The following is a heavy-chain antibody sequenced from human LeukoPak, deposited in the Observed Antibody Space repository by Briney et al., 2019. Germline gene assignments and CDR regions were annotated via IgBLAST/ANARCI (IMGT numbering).Heavy chain of an antibody. J-gene: IGHJ6*03. Sequence: PGGSLRLSCAASGFTFSSYSMNWVRQAPGKGLEWVSSISSSSTYIYYADSVKGRFTISRDNAKNSLYLQMNSLRAEDTAVYYCARDHSNARGYFMDVWGKGTTVTVSS. CDR2: ISSSSTYI. V-gene: IGHV3-21*01. CDR1: GFTFSSYS. CDR3: ARDHSNARGYFMDV. D-gene: IGHD4-11*01.